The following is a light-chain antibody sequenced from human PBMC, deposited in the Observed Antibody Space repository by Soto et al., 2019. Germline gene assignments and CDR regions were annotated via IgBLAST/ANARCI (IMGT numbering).Light chain of an antibody. CDR2: KAS. Sequence: DIPMTQSPSTLSASVGDRVTITCRASQSISSWLAWYQQKPGKAPKLLIYKASSLESGVPSRFSCNGSGTEFTLTTSSLQPDDFATYYCQQYNSYSPYTFGQGTKLQIK. CDR1: QSISSW. J-gene: IGKJ2*01. CDR3: QQYNSYSPYT. V-gene: IGKV1-5*03.